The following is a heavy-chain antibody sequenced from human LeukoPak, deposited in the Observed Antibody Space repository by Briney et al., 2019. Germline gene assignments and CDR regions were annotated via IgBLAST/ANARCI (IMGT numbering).Heavy chain of an antibody. CDR2: ISGSGGST. CDR3: AKDNCSSTSCYNPWDY. J-gene: IGHJ4*02. D-gene: IGHD2-2*02. Sequence: PGGSLRLSCAASGFTFSSYAMSWVRQAPGKGLEWVSAISGSGGSTYYADSVKGRFTISRDNSKNTLYLQMNSLRAEDTAVYYCAKDNCSSTSCYNPWDYWGQGTLVTVSS. V-gene: IGHV3-23*01. CDR1: GFTFSSYA.